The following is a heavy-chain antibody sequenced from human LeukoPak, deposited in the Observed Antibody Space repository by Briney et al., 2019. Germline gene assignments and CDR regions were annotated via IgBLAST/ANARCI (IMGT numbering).Heavy chain of an antibody. J-gene: IGHJ4*02. CDR1: GGSISSSNW. V-gene: IGHV4-4*02. CDR2: IYHSGST. CDR3: AKTRYSSSSLLDY. Sequence: SGTLSLTCAVSGGSISSSNWWSWVRQPPGKGLEWIGEIYHSGSTNYNPSLKSRVTISVDKSKNQFSLKLSSVTAADTAVYYCAKTRYSSSSLLDYWGQGTLVTVSS. D-gene: IGHD6-6*01.